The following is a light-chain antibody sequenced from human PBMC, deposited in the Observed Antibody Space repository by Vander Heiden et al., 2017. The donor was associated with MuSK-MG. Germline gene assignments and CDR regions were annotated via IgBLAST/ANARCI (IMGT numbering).Light chain of an antibody. Sequence: DIEMTQSPSSLSAAVGDTVTITCRAGQSISTYLSWYQQKPGKAPRLLIYAASTLQSGVPSRFSGSGYGTDFTLTISRLQPEDLGTYYCQQSYNARWTFGRGTKVEI. CDR2: AAS. V-gene: IGKV1-39*01. CDR1: QSISTY. J-gene: IGKJ1*01. CDR3: QQSYNARWT.